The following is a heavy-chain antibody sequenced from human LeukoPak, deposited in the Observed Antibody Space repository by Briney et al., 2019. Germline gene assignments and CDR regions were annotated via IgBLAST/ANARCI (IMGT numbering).Heavy chain of an antibody. CDR2: ISGDADTT. J-gene: IGHJ4*02. CDR3: AKARTGTRGGYFDH. V-gene: IGHV3-23*01. CDR1: GFILSSFA. D-gene: IGHD1/OR15-1a*01. Sequence: GGSLRLSCAASGFILSSFAMSWVRQAPGKGLAWVSGISGDADTTYYGDSMEGRFTISRDNAKNTLYLQVNSLRVEDTAVYYCAKARTGTRGGYFDHWGQGIRVTVSS.